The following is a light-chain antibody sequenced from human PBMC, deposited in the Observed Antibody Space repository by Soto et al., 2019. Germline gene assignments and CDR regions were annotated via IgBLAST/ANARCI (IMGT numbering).Light chain of an antibody. CDR3: QQYKSYPWT. CDR2: KAS. V-gene: IGKV1-5*03. Sequence: DIQMTQSPSTLSASVGDRVTITCRASQSISGWLAWYQQQPGKPPKLLIYKASSLQSGVPARFSGSGSGTEFTLTISSLQPDDFATYHCQQYKSYPWTFGQGTKVEIK. CDR1: QSISGW. J-gene: IGKJ1*01.